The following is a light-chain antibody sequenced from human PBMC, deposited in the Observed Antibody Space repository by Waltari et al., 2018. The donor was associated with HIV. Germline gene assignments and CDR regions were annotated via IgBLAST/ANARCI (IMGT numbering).Light chain of an antibody. V-gene: IGKV3-11*01. Sequence: EIVLTQYPATLPLSPGERATLSCWASQSVSGYLAWYQQKPGQAPRLLIYDASNRATGIPARFSGSGFGTEFTLTISSLEPEDCAIYYCQQRSKWLTFGGGTKLEIK. CDR2: DAS. CDR3: QQRSKWLT. CDR1: QSVSGY. J-gene: IGKJ4*01.